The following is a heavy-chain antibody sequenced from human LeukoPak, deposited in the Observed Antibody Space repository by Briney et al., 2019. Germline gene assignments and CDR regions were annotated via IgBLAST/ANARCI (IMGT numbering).Heavy chain of an antibody. J-gene: IGHJ4*02. V-gene: IGHV1-46*01. CDR1: GYTFTSYY. CDR3: ARVRAHTHADSSGYYAGFDY. Sequence: PGASVKVSCKASGYTFTSYYMHWVRQAPGQGLEWMGIINPSGGSTSYAQKFQGRVTMTRDTSTSTVYMELSSLRSEDTAVYYCARVRAHTHADSSGYYAGFDYWGQGTLVTVSS. D-gene: IGHD3-22*01. CDR2: INPSGGST.